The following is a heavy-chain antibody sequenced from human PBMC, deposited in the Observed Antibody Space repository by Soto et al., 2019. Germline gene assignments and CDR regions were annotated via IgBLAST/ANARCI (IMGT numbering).Heavy chain of an antibody. Sequence: QITLKESGPTLVKPTQTLTLTCTFSGFSLSTSGVAVGWIRQPPGKALEWLALIYWDDDRRYSSFLKSRLTLTTDPSKNQVVLTMTNMDPVDTATYYCTHMRSYYGSGRHAFDIWGQGTMVTVSS. CDR1: GFSLSTSGVA. CDR3: THMRSYYGSGRHAFDI. CDR2: IYWDDDR. V-gene: IGHV2-5*02. D-gene: IGHD3-10*01. J-gene: IGHJ3*02.